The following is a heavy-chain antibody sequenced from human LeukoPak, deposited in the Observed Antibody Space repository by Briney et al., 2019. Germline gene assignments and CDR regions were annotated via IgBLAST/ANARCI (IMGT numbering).Heavy chain of an antibody. V-gene: IGHV4-59*01. CDR1: GGSISSYY. J-gene: IGHJ3*02. CDR3: ASGYCSGGSCYSDAFDI. Sequence: PSETLSLTCTVSGGSISSYYWSWIRQPPGKGLEWIGYIYYSGSTNYNPSLKSRVTISVDTSKNQFSLKLSSVTAADTAVYYCASGYCSGGSCYSDAFDIWAKGQWSPSLQ. D-gene: IGHD2-15*01. CDR2: IYYSGST.